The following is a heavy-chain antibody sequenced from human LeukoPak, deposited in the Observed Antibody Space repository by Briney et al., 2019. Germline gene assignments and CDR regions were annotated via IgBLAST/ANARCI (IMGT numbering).Heavy chain of an antibody. CDR3: ARARLRGDWDLYQEYYFDY. D-gene: IGHD2-21*02. Sequence: PGGSLRLSCAASGFTFSSYSMNWVRQAPGKGLEWVSSISSSSSYIYYADSVKGRFTISRHNSKNTLYLQMNSLRAEDTAVYYCARARLRGDWDLYQEYYFDYWGQGTLVTVSS. CDR2: ISSSSSYI. V-gene: IGHV3-21*04. CDR1: GFTFSSYS. J-gene: IGHJ4*02.